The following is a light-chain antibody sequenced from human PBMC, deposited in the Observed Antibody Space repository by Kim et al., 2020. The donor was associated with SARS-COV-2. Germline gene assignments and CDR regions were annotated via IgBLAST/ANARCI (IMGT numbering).Light chain of an antibody. J-gene: IGLJ3*02. Sequence: GPSVTTACAGTSNAVGGYNYVSWYQQHPGKAPKLMIFEVTKRPSGVPDRFSGSKSGNTASLTVSGLQADDEADYYCCSYAGSNSFVFGGGTKVTVL. CDR2: EVT. CDR3: CSYAGSNSFV. CDR1: SNAVGGYNY. V-gene: IGLV2-8*01.